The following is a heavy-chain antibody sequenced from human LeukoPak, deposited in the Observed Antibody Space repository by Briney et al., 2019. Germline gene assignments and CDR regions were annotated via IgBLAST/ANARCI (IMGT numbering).Heavy chain of an antibody. Sequence: ASVKVSCKASGGTFSSYAISWVRQAPGQGLEWMGGIIPIFGTASYAQKFQGRVTITADESTSTAYMELSSLRSEDTAVYYCARATYYYDSSGYYYEGKFDYWGQGTLVTVSS. CDR3: ARATYYYDSSGYYYEGKFDY. D-gene: IGHD3-22*01. V-gene: IGHV1-69*13. CDR1: GGTFSSYA. CDR2: IIPIFGTA. J-gene: IGHJ4*02.